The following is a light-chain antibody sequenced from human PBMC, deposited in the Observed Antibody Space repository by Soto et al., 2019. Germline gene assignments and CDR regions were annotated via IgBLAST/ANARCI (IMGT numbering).Light chain of an antibody. Sequence: QSALTQPASVSGSPGQSITISCTGTRSDVGSYNLVSWYQQHPGKAPKLMLYEGSKRPSGVSNRFSGSKSGNTASLTISGLQAEDEADYYCCSYAGSSTYVFGPGTKLTVL. V-gene: IGLV2-23*01. J-gene: IGLJ1*01. CDR3: CSYAGSSTYV. CDR2: EGS. CDR1: RSDVGSYNL.